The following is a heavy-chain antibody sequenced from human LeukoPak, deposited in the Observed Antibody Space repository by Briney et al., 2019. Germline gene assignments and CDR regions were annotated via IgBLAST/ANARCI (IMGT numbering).Heavy chain of an antibody. CDR2: INQDGSGK. CDR3: ARASSGSYDY. D-gene: IGHD5-12*01. J-gene: IGHJ4*02. Sequence: PGGSLRLSCAASGFTFSSYWMSWVHQAPGKGLDWVASINQDGSGKYYVDSVKGRFTVSRDIAKNSLYLQMSSLRAEDTAEYYCARASSGSYDYWGQGNMVTVSS. V-gene: IGHV3-7*04. CDR1: GFTFSSYW.